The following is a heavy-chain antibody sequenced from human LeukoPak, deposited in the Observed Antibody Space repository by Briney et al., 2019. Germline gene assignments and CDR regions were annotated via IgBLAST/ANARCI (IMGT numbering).Heavy chain of an antibody. CDR3: AKDIVATITAFDI. CDR1: GFTLDEYA. J-gene: IGHJ3*02. D-gene: IGHD5-12*01. V-gene: IGHV3-9*01. CDR2: ISGNSGSI. Sequence: GRCLRLSCAASGFTLDEYATPCVRESPGQGLEGVLGISGNSGSIAYADSVKGRFTISRDNANNSLYLQMNSLRAEDTALYYCAKDIVATITAFDIWGQGTMVTVSS.